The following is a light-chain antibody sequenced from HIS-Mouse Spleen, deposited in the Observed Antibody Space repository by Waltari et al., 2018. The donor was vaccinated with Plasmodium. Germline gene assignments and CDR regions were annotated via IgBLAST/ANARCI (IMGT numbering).Light chain of an antibody. Sequence: DIQMTPSPSSLSASVGDRVTITCLASQSISSYLNWYQQKPGKAPKLLIYAASSLQSGVPSRFSGSGSGTDFTLTISSLQPEDFATYYCQQSYSTWTFGQGTKVEIK. CDR3: QQSYSTWT. CDR2: AAS. V-gene: IGKV1-39*01. J-gene: IGKJ1*01. CDR1: QSISSY.